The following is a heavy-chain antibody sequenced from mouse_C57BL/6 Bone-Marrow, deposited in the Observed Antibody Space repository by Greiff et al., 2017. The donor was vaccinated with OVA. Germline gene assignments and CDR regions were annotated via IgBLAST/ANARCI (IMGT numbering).Heavy chain of an antibody. J-gene: IGHJ1*03. V-gene: IGHV10-1*01. CDR1: GFSFNTYA. CDR2: IRSKSNNYAT. D-gene: IGHD2-3*01. Sequence: EVQLVESGGGLVQPKGSLKLSCAASGFSFNTYAMNWVRQAPGKGLEWVARIRSKSNNYATYYADSVKDRFTISRDDSESMLYLQMNNLKTEDTAMYYCVRDGYYGWYFDVWGTGTTVTVSS. CDR3: VRDGYYGWYFDV.